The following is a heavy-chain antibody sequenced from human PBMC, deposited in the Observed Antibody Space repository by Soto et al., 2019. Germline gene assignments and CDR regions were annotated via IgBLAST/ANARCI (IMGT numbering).Heavy chain of an antibody. J-gene: IGHJ4*02. CDR2: FNPEDGET. Sequence: SVQVSCKVSRYTLTKLSMHWLQQAPGKGREGMGGFNPEDGETIYEQKFQGRVTMTEDTSTDTAYMELSSLRSEDTAVYYCATLPKRSYYYYFDYWGQGTLVTVSS. V-gene: IGHV1-24*01. CDR3: ATLPKRSYYYYFDY. D-gene: IGHD3-22*01. CDR1: RYTLTKLS.